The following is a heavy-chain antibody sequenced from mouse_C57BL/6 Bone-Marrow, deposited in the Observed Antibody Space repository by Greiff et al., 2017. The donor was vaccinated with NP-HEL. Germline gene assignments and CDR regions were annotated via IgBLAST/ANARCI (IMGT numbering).Heavy chain of an antibody. CDR3: ARITPHYYAMDY. CDR1: GFTFSDYG. Sequence: EVHLVESGGGLVKPGGSLKLSCAASGFTFSDYGMHWVRQAPEQGLEWVAYISSGSSTISYADTVKGRFTISRDNAKNTLFLKMTSLRSEDTAMYYCARITPHYYAMDYWGQGTSVTVSS. CDR2: ISSGSSTI. V-gene: IGHV5-17*01. J-gene: IGHJ4*01.